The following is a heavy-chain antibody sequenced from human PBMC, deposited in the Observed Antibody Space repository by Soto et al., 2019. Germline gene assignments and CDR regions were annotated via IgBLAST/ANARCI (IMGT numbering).Heavy chain of an antibody. CDR1: GYTFTRYT. D-gene: IGHD2-15*01. CDR2: INPDNGNT. V-gene: IGHV1-3*01. Sequence: QVQLVQSGAEVKKPGASVKISCKASGYTFTRYTVNWVRQAPGQMLEWMGWINPDNGNTKSSQKFQDRVIITRDTSASTAYMDLSSLRSEDTAVYYCARGIATGQLDPWGQGTLVTVSS. CDR3: ARGIATGQLDP. J-gene: IGHJ5*02.